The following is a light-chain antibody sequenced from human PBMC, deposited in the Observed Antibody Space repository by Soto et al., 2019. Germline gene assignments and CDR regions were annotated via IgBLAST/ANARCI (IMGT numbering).Light chain of an antibody. V-gene: IGLV7-46*01. Sequence: QAVVTQEPSLTVSPGGTVTLTCGSSTGSVTSGHYPYWFQQKPGQAPRTLIYDTSNKDSWTPARFSGSLLGGKAALTLSGAQPEDGAEYYCLLSYDGARVFGGGTKVTVL. CDR3: LLSYDGARV. CDR2: DTS. CDR1: TGSVTSGHY. J-gene: IGLJ2*01.